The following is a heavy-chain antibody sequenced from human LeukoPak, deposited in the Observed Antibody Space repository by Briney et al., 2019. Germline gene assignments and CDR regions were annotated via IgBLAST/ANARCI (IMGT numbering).Heavy chain of an antibody. CDR2: IIPIFGTA. V-gene: IGHV1-69*01. CDR1: GGTFSSYA. Sequence: ASVKVSCKASGGTFSSYAISWVRQAPGQGLEWMGGIIPIFGTANYAQKFQGRVTITADESTSTAYMELSSLRSEDTAVYCCARSEVRGRITMVRGVITFDYWGQGTLVTVSS. D-gene: IGHD3-10*01. CDR3: ARSEVRGRITMVRGVITFDY. J-gene: IGHJ4*02.